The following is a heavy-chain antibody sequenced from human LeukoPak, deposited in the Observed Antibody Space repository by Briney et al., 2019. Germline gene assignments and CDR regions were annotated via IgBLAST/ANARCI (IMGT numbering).Heavy chain of an antibody. CDR2: ISYDGSNK. CDR1: GFTFSSYG. D-gene: IGHD1-26*01. CDR3: AKYSGSSYYYYFDS. J-gene: IGHJ4*02. Sequence: GRSLRLSCAASGFTFSSYGMHWVSQAPGKGLEWVAIISYDGSNKCYADSVQGRFTISRDNSKNTLYMQMNSLRAEDTAVYYCAKYSGSSYYYYFDSWGQGTLVTVSS. V-gene: IGHV3-30*18.